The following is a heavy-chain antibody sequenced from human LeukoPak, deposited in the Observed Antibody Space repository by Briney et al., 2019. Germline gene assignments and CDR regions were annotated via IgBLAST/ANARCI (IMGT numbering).Heavy chain of an antibody. J-gene: IGHJ5*02. D-gene: IGHD2-15*01. CDR2: INHSGGT. CDR3: ARVAGYCSGGSCRTRFDP. V-gene: IGHV4-34*01. Sequence: SETLSLTCAVYGGSLSGYYWIWIRHPPGKGLEWIGEINHSGGTNYNPSLKSRVTISVDTSKNQFSLKLSSVTAADTAVYYCARVAGYCSGGSCRTRFDPWGQGTLVTVSS. CDR1: GGSLSGYY.